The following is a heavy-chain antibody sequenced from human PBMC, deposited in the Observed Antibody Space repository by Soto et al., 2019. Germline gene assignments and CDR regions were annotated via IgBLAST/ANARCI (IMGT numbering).Heavy chain of an antibody. CDR1: VGTLESYS. Sequence: APVEGSCKDFVGTLESYSLRWGGQDPGQGLEWMGGIIPIFGTANYAQKFQGRVTITADESTSTAYMELSSLRSEDTAVYYCARAIRFLEWSYGMDVWGQGTTVTVSS. CDR2: IIPIFGTA. CDR3: ARAIRFLEWSYGMDV. J-gene: IGHJ6*02. V-gene: IGHV1-69*01. D-gene: IGHD3-3*01.